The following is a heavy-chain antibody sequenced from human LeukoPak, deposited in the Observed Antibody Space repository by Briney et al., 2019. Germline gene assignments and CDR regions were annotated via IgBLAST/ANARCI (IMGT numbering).Heavy chain of an antibody. D-gene: IGHD3-3*01. Sequence: GGSLRLSCAASGFTFSSYWMNWARQAPGKGLEWVAVISYDGSNKYYADSVKGRFTISRDNSKNTLYLQMNSLRAEDTAVYYCARAPMDWSGYYTGFYFDYWGQGNPGHRLL. J-gene: IGHJ4*01. CDR2: ISYDGSNK. CDR1: GFTFSSYW. V-gene: IGHV3-30-3*01. CDR3: ARAPMDWSGYYTGFYFDY.